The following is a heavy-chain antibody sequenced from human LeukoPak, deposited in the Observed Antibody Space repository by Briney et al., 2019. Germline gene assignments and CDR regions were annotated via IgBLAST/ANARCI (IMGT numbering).Heavy chain of an antibody. CDR3: ARFPQGSSWPYYFDY. J-gene: IGHJ4*02. Sequence: GASVKVSCKASGGTFSTYAISCGLQAPGQGLEWVGRIVPILGTANYAQNFQGRVTITADRSTTTAYMELSSLRSEDTAVYYCARFPQGSSWPYYFDYWGQGTLVTVSS. CDR2: IVPILGTA. D-gene: IGHD6-13*01. CDR1: GGTFSTYA. V-gene: IGHV1-69*04.